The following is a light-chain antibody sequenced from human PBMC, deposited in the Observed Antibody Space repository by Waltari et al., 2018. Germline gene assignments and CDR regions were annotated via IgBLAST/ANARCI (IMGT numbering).Light chain of an antibody. Sequence: VMTQSPVTMSVSPGEGVTLSCTASESVGTDVAWYRHKPGQPPRLLIYFGSTRATGVAARISGSGSGTDFSLTISSLESEDFAFYYCQQSRQWPRRTFGQGTKLE. CDR1: ESVGTD. V-gene: IGKV3D-15*01. CDR3: QQSRQWPRRT. J-gene: IGKJ2*01. CDR2: FGS.